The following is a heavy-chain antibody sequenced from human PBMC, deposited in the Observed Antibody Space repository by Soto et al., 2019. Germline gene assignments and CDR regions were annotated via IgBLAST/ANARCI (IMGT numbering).Heavy chain of an antibody. CDR3: ASGHYYDSSGIDY. V-gene: IGHV1-18*01. D-gene: IGHD3-22*01. CDR1: CYTFTSNH. Sequence: GASVKVSCKASCYTFTSNHFSWVRQAPGQGLEWMGWISVYNGNTNYAQKVQGRVTMTTDTSTSTAYMELRSLRSDDTAVYYCASGHYYDSSGIDYWGQGTQVTVSS. J-gene: IGHJ4*02. CDR2: ISVYNGNT.